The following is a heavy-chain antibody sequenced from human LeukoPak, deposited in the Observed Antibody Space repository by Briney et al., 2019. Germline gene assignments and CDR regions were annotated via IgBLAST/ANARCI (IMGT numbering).Heavy chain of an antibody. Sequence: PGGSLRLSCTASGFTFSSYCMNWVRQAPGKGLEWVANINQDGSEKYYVDSVKGRFTISRDNAKNSLYLQMNSLRAADTAVYYCARDRPELPWFDPWGQGTLVTVSS. CDR3: ARDRPELPWFDP. CDR2: INQDGSEK. D-gene: IGHD1-7*01. V-gene: IGHV3-7*01. CDR1: GFTFSSYC. J-gene: IGHJ5*02.